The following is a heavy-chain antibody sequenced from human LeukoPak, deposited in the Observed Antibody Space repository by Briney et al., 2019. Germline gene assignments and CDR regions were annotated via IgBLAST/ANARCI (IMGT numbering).Heavy chain of an antibody. V-gene: IGHV3-11*01. CDR2: ISSSGSTI. CDR3: ARDQDRVGIAAAGHYYSGMDV. D-gene: IGHD6-13*01. J-gene: IGHJ6*02. CDR1: GFTFSDYY. Sequence: GGSLRLSCAASGFTFSDYYMSWIRQAPGKGLEWVSYISSSGSTIYYADSVKGRFTISRDNAKSSLYLQMNSLRAEDTAVYYCARDQDRVGIAAAGHYYSGMDVWGQGTTVTVSS.